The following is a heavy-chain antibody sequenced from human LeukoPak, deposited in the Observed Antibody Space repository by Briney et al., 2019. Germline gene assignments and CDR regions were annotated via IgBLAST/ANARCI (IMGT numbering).Heavy chain of an antibody. CDR3: ARIVSRNDWIRYFDY. Sequence: PSENLSFTSTVSGFSICGVGYYWSSIRQHPEKSLECIGYIYYSGSTYYNPSLKSRVTISVDTSKNQFSLKLSSVTAADTAVYYCARIVSRNDWIRYFDYWGQGTLVTVSS. CDR1: GFSICGVGYY. CDR2: IYYSGST. D-gene: IGHD1-1*01. J-gene: IGHJ4*02. V-gene: IGHV4-31*03.